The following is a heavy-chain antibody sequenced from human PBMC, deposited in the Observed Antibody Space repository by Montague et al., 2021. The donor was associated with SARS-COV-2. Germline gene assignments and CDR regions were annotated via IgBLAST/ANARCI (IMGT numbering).Heavy chain of an antibody. Sequence: SETLSLTCTVFGGSISSYYWSWIRQPPGKGLEWIGYIYYSGSTNYNPSLKSRVTISVDTSKNQFSLKLSSVTAADTAVYYCASQVPDFWSGIDYRGQGTLVTVSS. J-gene: IGHJ4*02. CDR3: ASQVPDFWSGIDY. CDR2: IYYSGST. D-gene: IGHD3-3*01. CDR1: GGSISSYY. V-gene: IGHV4-59*01.